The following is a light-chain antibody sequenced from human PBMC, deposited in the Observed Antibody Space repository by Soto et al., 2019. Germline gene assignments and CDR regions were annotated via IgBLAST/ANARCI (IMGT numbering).Light chain of an antibody. V-gene: IGKV1-39*01. CDR3: QQSYSTPFT. Sequence: DIQMTQSPSSLSASVGDRVTITCRASQSITSYLNWYQQKPGKAPNLLIYAASSLQSGVTSRFSGSGSGTDFTLTISSLQPEDFATYYCQQSYSTPFTFGPGTKVDV. CDR1: QSITSY. J-gene: IGKJ3*01. CDR2: AAS.